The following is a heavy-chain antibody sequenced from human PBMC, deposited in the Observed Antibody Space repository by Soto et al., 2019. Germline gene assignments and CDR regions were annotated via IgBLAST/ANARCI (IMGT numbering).Heavy chain of an antibody. D-gene: IGHD3-9*01. CDR3: ARTVGYYDILTGYSPYYFDY. J-gene: IGHJ4*02. Sequence: PSETLSLTCAVSGGSISSGGYSWRWIRQPPGKGLEWIGYIYHSGSTYYNPSLKSRVTISVDRSKNQFSLKLSSVTAADTAVYYCARTVGYYDILTGYSPYYFDYWGQGTLVTVSS. CDR2: IYHSGST. CDR1: GGSISSGGYS. V-gene: IGHV4-30-2*01.